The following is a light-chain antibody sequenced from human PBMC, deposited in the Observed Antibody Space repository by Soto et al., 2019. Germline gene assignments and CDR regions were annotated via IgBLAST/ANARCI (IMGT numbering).Light chain of an antibody. CDR1: QSISSW. Sequence: DIQMTQSPSTLSASVGDRVTITCRASQSISSWLAWYQQKPGKAPKLLIYKASSLESGVPSRFSGGGSGTEFTLTISSLQPDDFATYYCQQYNSYSRTFGPGTKVDIK. V-gene: IGKV1-5*03. CDR2: KAS. J-gene: IGKJ3*01. CDR3: QQYNSYSRT.